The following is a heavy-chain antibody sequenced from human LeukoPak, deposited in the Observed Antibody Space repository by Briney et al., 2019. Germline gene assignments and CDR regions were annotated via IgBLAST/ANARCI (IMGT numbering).Heavy chain of an antibody. CDR3: ARTLSGSYRDY. Sequence: GGSLRLSCAVPGLTFSRYAINWVRQPPGKGLEWVSIISNSGGISVYADSVKGRFTISRDNSKNTLYLQMNSLRAEDSAVYYCARTLSGSYRDYWGQGTLVTVSS. J-gene: IGHJ4*02. CDR1: GLTFSRYA. D-gene: IGHD1-26*01. V-gene: IGHV3-23*01. CDR2: ISNSGGIS.